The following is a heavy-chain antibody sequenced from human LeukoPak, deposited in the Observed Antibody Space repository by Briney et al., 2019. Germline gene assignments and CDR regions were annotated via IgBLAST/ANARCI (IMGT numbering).Heavy chain of an antibody. CDR3: ARDDTMVRGVMRD. V-gene: IGHV1-3*03. CDR1: GYTFTSYT. D-gene: IGHD3-10*01. J-gene: IGHJ4*02. Sequence: ASVKVSCKASGYTFTSYTIHWVRQAPGQRLEWMGWINAGNGNTKYSQEFQDRVTITRDTSASTAYMELSSLRSEDMAVYYCARDDTMVRGVMRDWGQGTLVTVSS. CDR2: INAGNGNT.